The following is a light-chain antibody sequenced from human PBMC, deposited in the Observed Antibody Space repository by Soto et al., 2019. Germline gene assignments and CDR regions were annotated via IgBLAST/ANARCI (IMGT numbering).Light chain of an antibody. CDR2: KAS. J-gene: IGKJ1*01. Sequence: DIQMTQSPSTLSASVGDRVTITCRASQTSNWLAWYQQKPGKAPKLLIYKASSLESGVPSRFSGSGSGTEFTLTISSLQPDDFATYYCQQYNSYWTFGQGTKVEIK. V-gene: IGKV1-5*03. CDR3: QQYNSYWT. CDR1: QTSNW.